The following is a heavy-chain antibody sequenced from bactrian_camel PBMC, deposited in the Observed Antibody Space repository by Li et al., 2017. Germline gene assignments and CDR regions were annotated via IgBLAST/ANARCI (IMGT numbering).Heavy chain of an antibody. J-gene: IGHJ6*01. CDR2: TDSDGST. D-gene: IGHD5*01. CDR1: GYTTSSYC. CDR3: AAGLDPVDGRTGPGWGFAY. V-gene: IGHV3S53*01. Sequence: HVQLVESGGGSVQAGGSLRLSCAASGYTTSSYCMGWFRQAPGKEREGVARTDSDGSTSYADSVKGRFTISRDNAENTIYLQMNSLKPDDTAIYYCAAGLDPVDGRTGPGWGFAYWGQGTQVTVS.